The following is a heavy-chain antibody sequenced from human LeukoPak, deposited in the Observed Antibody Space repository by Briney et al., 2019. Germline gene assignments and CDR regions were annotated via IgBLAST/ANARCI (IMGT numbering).Heavy chain of an antibody. D-gene: IGHD2-21*01. V-gene: IGHV1-8*02. J-gene: IGHJ4*02. CDR3: TRSVRNGHIDY. CDR2: MNPNSGNT. CDR1: GYTFTSYD. Sequence: GASVRVSCKASGYTFTSYDINWVRQATGQGLEWMGYMNPNSGNTGYAQKFQGRVTMTRSTSISTAYMELSSLRFEDTAVYYCTRSVRNGHIDYWGQGTLVTVSS.